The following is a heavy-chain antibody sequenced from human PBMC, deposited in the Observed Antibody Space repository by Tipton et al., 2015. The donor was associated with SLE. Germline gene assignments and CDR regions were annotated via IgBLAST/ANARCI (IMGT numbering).Heavy chain of an antibody. J-gene: IGHJ6*03. D-gene: IGHD2-21*01. CDR1: GGSISSSSYY. Sequence: TLSLTCTVSGGSISSSSYYWGWIRQPPGKGLEWIGYIYYSGSSYYNPSLKSRVTISVDTSKNQFSLKLSSVAAADTAVYYCARLTNGDYYYYYYYMDVWGKGTTVTVSS. CDR2: IYYSGSS. CDR3: ARLTNGDYYYYYYYMDV. V-gene: IGHV4-39*07.